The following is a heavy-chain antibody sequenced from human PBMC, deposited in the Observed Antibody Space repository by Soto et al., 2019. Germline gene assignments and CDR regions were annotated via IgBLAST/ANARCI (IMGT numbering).Heavy chain of an antibody. D-gene: IGHD1-26*01. CDR2: INPSGGST. Sequence: ASVKVSCKASGYTFTSYYMHWVRQAPGQGLEWMGIINPSGGSTSYAQKFQGRVTMTRDTSTSTVYMELSSLRSEDTAMYYCARRSYSGSYLDYYYYYGMDVWGQGTTVTVSS. CDR3: ARRSYSGSYLDYYYYYGMDV. V-gene: IGHV1-46*01. CDR1: GYTFTSYY. J-gene: IGHJ6*02.